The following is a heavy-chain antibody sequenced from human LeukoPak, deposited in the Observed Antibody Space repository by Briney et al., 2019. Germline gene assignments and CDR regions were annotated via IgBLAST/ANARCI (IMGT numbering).Heavy chain of an antibody. CDR1: GGSISSGSYY. V-gene: IGHV4-39*07. J-gene: IGHJ4*02. CDR3: ARLYRKTYKWNDQPDY. D-gene: IGHD1-20*01. CDR2: FHYSGST. Sequence: PSQTLSLTCTVSGGSISSGSYYWGWIRQPPGKGLEWIGTFHYSGSTYYNPSLRSRVTISVNMSKNQFSLKLISVTAADTAVYYCARLYRKTYKWNDQPDYWGQGTLVTVSS.